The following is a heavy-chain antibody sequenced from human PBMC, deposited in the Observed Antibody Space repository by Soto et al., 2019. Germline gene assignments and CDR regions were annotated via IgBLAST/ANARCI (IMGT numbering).Heavy chain of an antibody. CDR1: GGSISSGDYY. Sequence: QVQLQESGPGLVKPSQTLSLTCTVSGGSISSGDYYWSWIRQPPGKGLEWIGYIYYSGSTYYNPSLKSRVTMSVDTSKNQFSLKLSSVTAADTAVYYCARDAYYYDSSGSLNRYYFDYWGQGTLVTVSS. CDR3: ARDAYYYDSSGSLNRYYFDY. V-gene: IGHV4-30-4*01. CDR2: IYYSGST. D-gene: IGHD3-22*01. J-gene: IGHJ4*02.